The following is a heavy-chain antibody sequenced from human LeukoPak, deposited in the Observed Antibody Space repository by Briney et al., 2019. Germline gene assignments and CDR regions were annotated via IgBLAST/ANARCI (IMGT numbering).Heavy chain of an antibody. CDR3: ARVRAVADSNWFDP. V-gene: IGHV3-74*01. D-gene: IGHD6-19*01. CDR1: GFTFSSYW. J-gene: IGHJ5*02. CDR2: INSDGSST. Sequence: AGGSLRLSCAASGFTFSSYWMHWVRQAPGKGLVWVSRINSDGSSTSYADSVKGRFTISRDNAKNTPYLQMNSLRAEDTAVYYCARVRAVADSNWFDPWGQGTLVTVSS.